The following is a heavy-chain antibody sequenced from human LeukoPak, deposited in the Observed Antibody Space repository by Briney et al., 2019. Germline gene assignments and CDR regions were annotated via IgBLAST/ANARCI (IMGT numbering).Heavy chain of an antibody. CDR2: IKSKTDGGTT. D-gene: IGHD1-26*01. J-gene: IGHJ4*02. V-gene: IGHV3-15*01. Sequence: GGSLRLSCAASGFTFSNAWMSWVRQAPGKGLEWVGRIKSKTDGGTTDYAAPVKGRFTISRDDSKNTLYLQMNSLKTEDTAVYYCTITGRLGGSYPESAGFDYWGQGTLVTVSS. CDR1: GFTFSNAW. CDR3: TITGRLGGSYPESAGFDY.